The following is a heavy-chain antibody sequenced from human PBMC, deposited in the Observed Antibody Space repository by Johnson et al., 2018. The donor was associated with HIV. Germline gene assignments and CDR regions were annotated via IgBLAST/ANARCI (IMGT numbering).Heavy chain of an antibody. D-gene: IGHD6-19*01. V-gene: IGHV3-15*01. CDR3: ARDHGWSRGWLFDAFDI. CDR2: IKTKTDGGTI. Sequence: EQLVESGGGLVKPGGSLRLSCVASGFTFSSAWMGWVRQAPGKGLEWVGRIKTKTDGGTIDYNAPVKGRFSISRDDSKNTLYLQMNSLRTEDTAVYYCARDHGWSRGWLFDAFDIWGQGTMVTVSS. CDR1: GFTFSSAW. J-gene: IGHJ3*02.